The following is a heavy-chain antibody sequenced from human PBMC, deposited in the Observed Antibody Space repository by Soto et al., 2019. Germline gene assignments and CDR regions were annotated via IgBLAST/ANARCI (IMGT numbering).Heavy chain of an antibody. D-gene: IGHD4-4*01. CDR2: INPSAGST. J-gene: IGHJ4*02. Sequence: ASVKVSCKASGYTFTSYYMHWVRQAPGQGLEWMGIINPSAGSTSYAQSFQGRVTMTRDMSTSTVYMELNSLRSEDTAVYYCARTLFGTYREFDYCGQGTLVPVSS. CDR1: GYTFTSYY. V-gene: IGHV1-46*03. CDR3: ARTLFGTYREFDY.